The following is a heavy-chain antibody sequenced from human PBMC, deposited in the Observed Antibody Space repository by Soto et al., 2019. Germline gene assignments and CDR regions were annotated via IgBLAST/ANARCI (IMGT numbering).Heavy chain of an antibody. CDR3: ASETYYYDSSGYYTGAFDI. J-gene: IGHJ3*02. CDR1: GGSISSYY. D-gene: IGHD3-22*01. Sequence: SETLCLTCTVSGGSISSYYWSWIRQPPGKGLDWIGYIYYSGSTNYNPSLKSRVTISVDTSKNQFSLKLSSVTAADTAVYYCASETYYYDSSGYYTGAFDIWGQGTMVTVSS. CDR2: IYYSGST. V-gene: IGHV4-59*01.